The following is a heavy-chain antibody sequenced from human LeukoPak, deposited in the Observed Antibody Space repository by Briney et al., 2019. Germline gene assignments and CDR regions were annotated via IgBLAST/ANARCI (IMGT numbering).Heavy chain of an antibody. CDR3: AKEGIDGDYGFDY. CDR2: IYSGGST. V-gene: IGHV3-53*01. D-gene: IGHD4-17*01. Sequence: QSGGSLRLSCAASGFTVSSNYMSWVRQAPGKGLEWVSLIYSGGSTYYADSVKGRFTISRDNSKNTLYLQMNSLRAEDTAVYYCAKEGIDGDYGFDYWGQGTLVTVSS. CDR1: GFTVSSNY. J-gene: IGHJ4*02.